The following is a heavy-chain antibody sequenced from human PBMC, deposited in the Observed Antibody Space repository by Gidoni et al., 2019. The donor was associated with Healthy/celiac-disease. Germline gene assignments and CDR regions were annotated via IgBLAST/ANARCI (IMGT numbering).Heavy chain of an antibody. V-gene: IGHV3-23*01. CDR1: GFTFSRYA. Sequence: EVQLLESGGGLVQPGGSLRLSCASSGFTFSRYAMSWVRQAPGKGLEWVSGISGSGGSTYYADSVKGRFTISRDNSKNTLYLQMNSLRAEETALYYCAASRLHCSSTSCYYFDYWGQGTLVTVSS. CDR3: AASRLHCSSTSCYYFDY. D-gene: IGHD2-2*01. CDR2: ISGSGGST. J-gene: IGHJ4*02.